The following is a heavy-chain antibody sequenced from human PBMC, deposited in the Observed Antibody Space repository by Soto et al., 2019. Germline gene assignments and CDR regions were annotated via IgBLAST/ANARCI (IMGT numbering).Heavy chain of an antibody. J-gene: IGHJ4*02. CDR2: ITSQPDGETT. CDR3: TTDGRSDF. V-gene: IGHV3-15*01. Sequence: GSLGLSCVVSGFSFSKVWMSWVRQAPGKGLEWLGRITSQPDGETTDYAAPVKGRFTISRDDSKNTLYLQMSSLKTEDTAVYYCTTDGRSDFWGQGTLVTVSS. CDR1: GFSFSKVW.